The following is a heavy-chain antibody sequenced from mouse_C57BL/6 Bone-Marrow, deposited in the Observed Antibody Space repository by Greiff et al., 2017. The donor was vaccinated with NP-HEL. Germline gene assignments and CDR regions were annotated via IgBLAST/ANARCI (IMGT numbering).Heavy chain of an antibody. V-gene: IGHV1-82*01. CDR3: ATGAAQATFIAY. CDR1: GYAFSSSW. Sequence: VQLQESGPELVKPGASVKISCKASGYAFSSSWMNWVKQRPGKGLEWIGRIYPGDGDTNYNGKFKGKATLTADKSSSTAYMQLSSLTSEDSAVYFCATGAAQATFIAYWGQGTLVTVSA. J-gene: IGHJ3*01. D-gene: IGHD3-2*02. CDR2: IYPGDGDT.